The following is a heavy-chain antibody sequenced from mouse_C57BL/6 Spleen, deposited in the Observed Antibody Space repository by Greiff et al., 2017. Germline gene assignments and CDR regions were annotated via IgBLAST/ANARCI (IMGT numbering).Heavy chain of an antibody. CDR1: GYTFTEYT. J-gene: IGHJ2*01. D-gene: IGHD3-3*01. Sequence: QVKLQQSGAELVKPGASVKLSCKASGYTFTEYTIYWVKQRSGKGLEWIGGVYPGSGRIKYNEKFKDKVTLTADKSTSTFYLDLSSLTSEDSAVYVCARHERAGWYYFDYWGQGTTRTVSS. CDR3: ARHERAGWYYFDY. V-gene: IGHV1-62-2*01. CDR2: VYPGSGRI.